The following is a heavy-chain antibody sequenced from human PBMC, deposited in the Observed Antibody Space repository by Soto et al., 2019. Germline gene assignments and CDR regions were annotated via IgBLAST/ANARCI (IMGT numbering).Heavy chain of an antibody. D-gene: IGHD3-22*01. V-gene: IGHV4-31*03. CDR1: GGSISSGGYY. CDR3: ARGDSSGYYWGPRPFFDY. J-gene: IGHJ4*02. CDR2: IYYSGST. Sequence: QVQLQESGPGLVKPSQTLSLTCTVSGGSISSGGYYWSWIRQHPGKGLEWIGYIYYSGSTYYNPSLKSRVTISVDTSKNQFSLKLSSVTAADTAVYYCARGDSSGYYWGPRPFFDYWGQGTLVTVSS.